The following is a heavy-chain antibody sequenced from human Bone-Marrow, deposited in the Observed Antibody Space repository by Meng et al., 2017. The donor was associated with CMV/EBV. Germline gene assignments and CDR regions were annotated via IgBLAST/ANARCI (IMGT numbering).Heavy chain of an antibody. CDR3: ARLGKRIAAAGWFDP. J-gene: IGHJ5*02. D-gene: IGHD6-13*01. CDR2: INHSGST. V-gene: IGHV4-34*01. Sequence: YGGSFSGYYWSWIRQPPGKGLEWIGEINHSGSTNYNPSLKSRVTISVDTSKNQFSLKLSSVTAADTAVYYCARLGKRIAAAGWFDPWGQGTLVTVSS. CDR1: GGSFSGYY.